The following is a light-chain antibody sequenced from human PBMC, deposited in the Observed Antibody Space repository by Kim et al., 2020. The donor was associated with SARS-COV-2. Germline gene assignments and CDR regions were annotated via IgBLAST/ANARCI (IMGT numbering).Light chain of an antibody. Sequence: SYELTQPPSASVSPGQTASIACSGNRLRVRYASGYQQKPGQSPVLVIFQDSKRPPGIPDRFSVSNSGNTTTLTISVTQVMDEADYYCQAWDSSTALFGVG. CDR1: RLRVRY. CDR3: QAWDSSTAL. CDR2: QDS. V-gene: IGLV3-1*01. J-gene: IGLJ2*01.